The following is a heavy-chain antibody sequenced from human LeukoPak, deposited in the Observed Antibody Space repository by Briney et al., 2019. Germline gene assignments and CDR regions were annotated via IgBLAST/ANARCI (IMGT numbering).Heavy chain of an antibody. V-gene: IGHV3-9*01. CDR1: GFTFDDYA. CDR2: ISWNSGSI. D-gene: IGHD4-17*01. CDR3: AKDIEATVTLFDY. J-gene: IGHJ4*02. Sequence: PGGSLRPSCAASGFTFDDYAMHWVRHAPGKGLEWVSGISWNSGSIGYADSVKGRFTISRDNAKNSLYLQMNSLRAEDTALYYCAKDIEATVTLFDYWGQGTLVTVSS.